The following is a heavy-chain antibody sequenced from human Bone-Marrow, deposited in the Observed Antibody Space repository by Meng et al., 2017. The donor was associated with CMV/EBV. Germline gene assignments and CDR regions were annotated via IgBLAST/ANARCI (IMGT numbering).Heavy chain of an antibody. D-gene: IGHD3-22*01. CDR2: IRYDGSNK. V-gene: IGHV3-30*02. Sequence: GESLKISCAASGFTFSSYGMHWVRQAPGKGLEWVAFIRYDGSNKYYADSVKGRFTISRDNSKNTLYLQMNNLRAEDTAVYYCAKERYYYDSSGPGVDYWGQGTLVTVSS. J-gene: IGHJ4*02. CDR1: GFTFSSYG. CDR3: AKERYYYDSSGPGVDY.